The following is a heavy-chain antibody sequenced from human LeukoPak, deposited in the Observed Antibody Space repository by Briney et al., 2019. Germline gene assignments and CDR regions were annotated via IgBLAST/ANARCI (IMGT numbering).Heavy chain of an antibody. J-gene: IGHJ6*03. D-gene: IGHD3-16*01. CDR2: IYYSGST. V-gene: IGHV4-59*01. CDR1: GGSISSYY. CDR3: ARETSQKGAHYMDV. Sequence: PSETPSLTCTVSGGSISSYYWSWLRQPPGKGLEWIGYIYYSGSTNYNPSLKSRVTISVDTSKNQFSLKLTSVTAADTAVYYCARETSQKGAHYMDVWGKGTTVTISS.